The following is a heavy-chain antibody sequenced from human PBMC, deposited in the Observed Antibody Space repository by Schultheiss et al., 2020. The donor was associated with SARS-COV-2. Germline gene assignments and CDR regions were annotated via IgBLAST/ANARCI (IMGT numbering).Heavy chain of an antibody. D-gene: IGHD3-3*01. CDR1: GFTFSNYA. V-gene: IGHV3-23*01. Sequence: GGSLRLSCAASGFTFSNYAMSWVRQAPGRGLEWVSVISGSGGSTYYADSVKGRFTISRDNSKNTLYLQMNSLRAEDTAVYYCARDSPNLEWLVNWFDPWGQGTLVTVSS. CDR3: ARDSPNLEWLVNWFDP. J-gene: IGHJ5*02. CDR2: ISGSGGST.